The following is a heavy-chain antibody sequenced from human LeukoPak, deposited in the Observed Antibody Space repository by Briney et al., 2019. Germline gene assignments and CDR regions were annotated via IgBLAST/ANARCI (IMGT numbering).Heavy chain of an antibody. V-gene: IGHV3-23*01. J-gene: IGHJ4*02. CDR1: GFTFSNYA. Sequence: GGSLRLSCAASGFTFSNYAMSWVRQAPGKGLEGVSTIFGSGDTTYYADSVKGRFTISRDNSKSTLFLQMNSLRAEDTAVYYCAKRHTSGWFYFDYWGQGTLVTVSA. D-gene: IGHD6-19*01. CDR2: IFGSGDTT. CDR3: AKRHTSGWFYFDY.